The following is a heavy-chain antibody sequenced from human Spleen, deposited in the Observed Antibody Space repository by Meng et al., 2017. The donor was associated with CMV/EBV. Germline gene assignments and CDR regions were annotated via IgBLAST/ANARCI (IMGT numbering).Heavy chain of an antibody. CDR1: GFTVSSNY. Sequence: GESLKISCAASGFTVSSNYMSWVRQAPGKGLEWVSVIYSCGSTYYADSVKGRFTISRDNSKNTIYLEMNSLRPDEAAIYYCAKDLLLFGGANAYFDAWGHGTLVTVSS. V-gene: IGHV3-66*03. CDR2: IYSCGST. J-gene: IGHJ4*01. CDR3: AKDLLLFGGANAYFDA. D-gene: IGHD3-10*01.